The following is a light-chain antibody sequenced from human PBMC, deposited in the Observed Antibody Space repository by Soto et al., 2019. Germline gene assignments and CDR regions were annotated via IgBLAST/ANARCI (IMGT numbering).Light chain of an antibody. J-gene: IGLJ3*02. Sequence: QSALTQPASVSGSPGQSITISCTGTSSDVGGYNYVSWYQQYPGKAPKLMIYDVSNRPSGVSNRFSGSKSGNTASLTISGLQPEDEADYYCSSYTTSSSPVFGGGTKLIVL. CDR3: SSYTTSSSPV. CDR1: SSDVGGYNY. V-gene: IGLV2-14*03. CDR2: DVS.